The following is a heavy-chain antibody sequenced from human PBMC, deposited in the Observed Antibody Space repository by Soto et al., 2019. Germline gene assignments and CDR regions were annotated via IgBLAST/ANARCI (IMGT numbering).Heavy chain of an antibody. V-gene: IGHV3-23*01. Sequence: EVWMRLSCAASGFTFSSYAMSWVRQAPRKGLQWVSSISGAGGSTYYAGSLKCRFTISRDNSKSTLYLQMTTLRAQDTAVYYCAKFPNYYYYGIDVCGQRTTVAVSS. CDR2: ISGAGGST. CDR3: AKFPNYYYYGIDV. CDR1: GFTFSSYA. J-gene: IGHJ6*01.